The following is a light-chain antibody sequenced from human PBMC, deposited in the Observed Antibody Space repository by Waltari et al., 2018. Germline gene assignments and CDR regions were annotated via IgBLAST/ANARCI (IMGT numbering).Light chain of an antibody. CDR3: SSYTSSFIYV. J-gene: IGLJ1*01. CDR1: SSYVGGYNS. CDR2: DVS. Sequence: QSALTQPASVSGSPGQSITISCTGTSSYVGGYNSVSWYQHHPGKAPKLMIYDVSNRPAGVSNRFSGSKSGNTASLTISGLQAEDEADYYCSSYTSSFIYVFGTGTKVTVL. V-gene: IGLV2-14*03.